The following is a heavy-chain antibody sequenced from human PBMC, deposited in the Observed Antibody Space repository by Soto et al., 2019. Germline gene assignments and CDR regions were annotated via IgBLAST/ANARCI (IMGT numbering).Heavy chain of an antibody. V-gene: IGHV1-18*01. D-gene: IGHD3-22*01. CDR3: ARADYYVSSGYYWFSQFDY. Sequence: ASVRVSCKASGYTFTSYGISWVRQAPGQGLEWMGWISAYNGNTNYAQKLQGRVTMTTDTSTSTAYMELRSLRSDDTAVYYCARADYYVSSGYYWFSQFDYWGQGTLVTVSS. J-gene: IGHJ4*02. CDR2: ISAYNGNT. CDR1: GYTFTSYG.